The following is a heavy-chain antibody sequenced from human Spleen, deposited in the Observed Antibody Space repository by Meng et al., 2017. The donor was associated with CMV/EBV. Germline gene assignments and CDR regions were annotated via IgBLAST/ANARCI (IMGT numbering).Heavy chain of an antibody. CDR2: TYYRSKWYN. CDR1: GDSVSSNSAA. D-gene: IGHD2-2*01. CDR3: ARGSCSSTSCYWYYYYGMDV. V-gene: IGHV6-1*01. J-gene: IGHJ6*02. Sequence: SQTLSLTCAIYGDSVSSNSAAWNWIRQSPSRGLEWLGRTYYRSKWYNDYAISVKSRITINPDTSKNQFSLQLNSVTPEDTAVYYCARGSCSSTSCYWYYYYGMDVWGQGTTVTVSS.